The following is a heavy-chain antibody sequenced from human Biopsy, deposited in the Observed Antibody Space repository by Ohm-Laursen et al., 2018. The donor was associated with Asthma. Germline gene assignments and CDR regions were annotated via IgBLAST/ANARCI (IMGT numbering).Heavy chain of an antibody. CDR1: GDSISSYY. CDR3: VRGEEVAGTYFKD. J-gene: IGHJ1*01. V-gene: IGHV4-59*12. D-gene: IGHD6-19*01. Sequence: SDTLSLTCTVSGDSISSYYWSWIRQPPGKGLEWIGEINYRGDTNYNPSLESRVSISVDTSTYHFSLRLNSVTAADTAVYYCVRGEEVAGTYFKDWDQGTLVTVSS. CDR2: INYRGDT.